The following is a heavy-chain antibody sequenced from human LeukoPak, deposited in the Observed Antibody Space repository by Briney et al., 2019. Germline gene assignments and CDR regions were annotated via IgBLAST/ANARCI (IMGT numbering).Heavy chain of an antibody. CDR3: AKIVGATSQYLDY. V-gene: IGHV3-30*02. Sequence: GGSLRLSCAASGFTFSSYGMHWVRQAPGKGLEWVAFIRYDGSNKYYADSVKGRFTISRDNSKNALYLQMNSLRAEDTAVYYCAKIVGATSQYLDYWGQGTLVTVSS. CDR2: IRYDGSNK. D-gene: IGHD1-26*01. J-gene: IGHJ4*02. CDR1: GFTFSSYG.